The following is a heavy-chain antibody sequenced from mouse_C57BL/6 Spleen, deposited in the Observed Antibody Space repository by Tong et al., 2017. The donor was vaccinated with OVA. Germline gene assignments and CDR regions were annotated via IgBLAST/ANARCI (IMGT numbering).Heavy chain of an antibody. V-gene: IGHV1-82*01. J-gene: IGHJ3*01. Sequence: VQLQESGPELVKPGASVKISCKASGYAFSSSWMNWVKQRPGKGLEWIGRIYPGDGDTNYNGKFKGKATLTADKSSSTAYMQLSSLTSEDSAVYFCARSGYDYSGWFAYWGQGTLVTVSA. CDR3: ARSGYDYSGWFAY. CDR2: IYPGDGDT. CDR1: GYAFSSSW. D-gene: IGHD2-4*01.